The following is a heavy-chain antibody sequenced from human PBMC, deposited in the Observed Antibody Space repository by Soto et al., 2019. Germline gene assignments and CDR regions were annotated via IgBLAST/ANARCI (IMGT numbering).Heavy chain of an antibody. Sequence: GGSLRLSCAASGFTFSSYAMSWVRQAPGKGLEWVSAISGSGGSTYYADSVKGRFTISRDNSKNTLYLQMNSLRAEDTAVYYCAKIQDYYGSGSYYNGVEYWGQGTLVTVSS. CDR1: GFTFSSYA. J-gene: IGHJ4*02. V-gene: IGHV3-23*01. CDR2: ISGSGGST. CDR3: AKIQDYYGSGSYYNGVEY. D-gene: IGHD3-10*01.